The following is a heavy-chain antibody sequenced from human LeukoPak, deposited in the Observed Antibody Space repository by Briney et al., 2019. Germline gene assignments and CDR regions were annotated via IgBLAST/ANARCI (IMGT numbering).Heavy chain of an antibody. Sequence: PSQTLSLTCAVSGDSISSSGYSWNWIRQPPGKGLEWIGYIHHSGSTYYNPSLKSRVTISIDRSKNQFSLRLNSVTAADTAVYYCAREERDFGKIDYWGQGTLVTVSS. D-gene: IGHD1-1*01. J-gene: IGHJ4*02. CDR2: IHHSGST. CDR3: AREERDFGKIDY. V-gene: IGHV4-30-2*01. CDR1: GDSISSSGYS.